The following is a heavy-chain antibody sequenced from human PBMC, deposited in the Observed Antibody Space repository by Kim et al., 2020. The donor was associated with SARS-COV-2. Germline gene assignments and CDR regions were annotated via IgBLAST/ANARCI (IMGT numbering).Heavy chain of an antibody. Sequence: GGSLRLSCAASGFTFSDYYMSWIRQAPGKGLEWVSYISSSGSTIYYADSVKGRFTISRYNAKNSLYLQMNSLRAEDTAVYYCARRARRVDTAMAPYYFDYWGQGTLVTVSS. CDR3: ARRARRVDTAMAPYYFDY. CDR2: ISSSGSTI. CDR1: GFTFSDYY. J-gene: IGHJ4*02. D-gene: IGHD5-18*01. V-gene: IGHV3-11*01.